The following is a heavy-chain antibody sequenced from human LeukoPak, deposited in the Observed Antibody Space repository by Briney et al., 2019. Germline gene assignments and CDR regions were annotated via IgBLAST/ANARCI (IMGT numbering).Heavy chain of an antibody. D-gene: IGHD3-3*01. CDR1: GFTFSSYG. Sequence: PGGSLRLSCAASGFTFSSYGMHWVRQAPGKGLEWVAVISYDGSNKYYADSVKGRFTISRDNSKNTLYLQMNSLRAEDTAVYYCAKDESGYYYYGMDVWGQGTTVTVSS. V-gene: IGHV3-30*18. CDR2: ISYDGSNK. J-gene: IGHJ6*02. CDR3: AKDESGYYYYGMDV.